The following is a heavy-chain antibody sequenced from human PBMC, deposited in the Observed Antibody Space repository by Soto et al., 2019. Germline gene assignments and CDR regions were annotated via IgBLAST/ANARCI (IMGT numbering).Heavy chain of an antibody. D-gene: IGHD4-17*01. CDR3: ARGFTVTTGFDY. V-gene: IGHV3-30-3*01. CDR1: AVTFSRYA. CDR2: MSFDGTKA. Sequence: QVQLLESGGGVVQPGRSLRLSCAASAVTFSRYAIHWVRRAPGKGLEWVALMSFDGTKAYYADFVKGRFTMSRDNSKNTLYRRMNGLGTEDTAVYYWARGFTVTTGFDYWGQGTLVTVSS. J-gene: IGHJ4*02.